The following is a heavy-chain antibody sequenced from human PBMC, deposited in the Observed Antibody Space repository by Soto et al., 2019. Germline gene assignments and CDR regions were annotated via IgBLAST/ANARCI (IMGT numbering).Heavy chain of an antibody. V-gene: IGHV3-23*01. J-gene: IGHJ5*02. CDR3: ASVVIGYNWFDP. Sequence: EVQLLESGGGLVQPGGSLRLSCAASGFTFSSYAMSWVRQAPGKGLEWVSAISGSGGSTYYADSVKGRFTISRDNSKNTLYRQMNSLRAEDTAVYYCASVVIGYNWFDPWGQGTLVTVSS. D-gene: IGHD3-22*01. CDR2: ISGSGGST. CDR1: GFTFSSYA.